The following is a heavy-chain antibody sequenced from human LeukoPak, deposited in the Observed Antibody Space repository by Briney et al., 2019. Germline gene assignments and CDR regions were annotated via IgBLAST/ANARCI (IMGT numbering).Heavy chain of an antibody. CDR2: INHSGST. Sequence: SETLSLTCAVYGGSFSGYYWRWIRQPPGKGREWIGEINHSGSTNYNPSLKYGLTISVEPSKNQLSLMLGAWTAADTAVYFCARGPYSYDSSGAFYIWGQGTMVTVSS. V-gene: IGHV4-34*01. CDR3: ARGPYSYDSSGAFYI. CDR1: GGSFSGYY. J-gene: IGHJ3*02. D-gene: IGHD3-22*01.